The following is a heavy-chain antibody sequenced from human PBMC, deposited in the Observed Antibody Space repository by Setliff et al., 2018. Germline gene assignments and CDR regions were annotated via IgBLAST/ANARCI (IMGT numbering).Heavy chain of an antibody. V-gene: IGHV4-61*09. CDR3: AREQSNYDFWSGYYGSYYYYMDV. D-gene: IGHD3-3*01. CDR2: IYTSGST. CDR1: GGSISSGSYY. J-gene: IGHJ6*03. Sequence: SETLSLTCTVSGGSISSGSYYWSWIPQPAGKGLEWIGHIYTSGSTNYNPSLKSRVTISVDTSKNRFSLKLSSVTAADTAVYYCAREQSNYDFWSGYYGSYYYYMDVWGKGTTVTVSS.